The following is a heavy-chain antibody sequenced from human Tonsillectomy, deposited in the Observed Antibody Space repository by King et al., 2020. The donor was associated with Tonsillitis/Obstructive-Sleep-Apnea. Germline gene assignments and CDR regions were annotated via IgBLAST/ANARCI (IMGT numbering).Heavy chain of an antibody. J-gene: IGHJ4*02. Sequence: VQLVQSGAEVKKPGESLKIACKGSGYTFTSQWIGWVRQMHGKGLEWVGIIFPGDSKTRYSPSFQGQVTISADKSINTAYLQWSSLRASDTAIYYCARFSYFDLCRGPVFDYWGQGTLVTVSS. CDR3: ARFSYFDLCRGPVFDY. CDR1: GYTFTSQW. CDR2: IFPGDSKT. V-gene: IGHV5-51*01. D-gene: IGHD3-3*01.